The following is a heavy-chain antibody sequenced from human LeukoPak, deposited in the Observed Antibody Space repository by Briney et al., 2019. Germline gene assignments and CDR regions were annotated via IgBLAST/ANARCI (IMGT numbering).Heavy chain of an antibody. J-gene: IGHJ4*02. CDR1: GGSFSGYY. V-gene: IGHV4-34*01. Sequence: SETLSLTCAVYGGSFSGYYWGWIRQPPGKGLEWIGEINHSGSTNCNPSLKSRVTISVDTSKNQFSLKLSSVTAADTAVYYCARVRRYGYGLSQTTYYFDYWGQGTLVTVSS. CDR2: INHSGST. D-gene: IGHD5-18*01. CDR3: ARVRRYGYGLSQTTYYFDY.